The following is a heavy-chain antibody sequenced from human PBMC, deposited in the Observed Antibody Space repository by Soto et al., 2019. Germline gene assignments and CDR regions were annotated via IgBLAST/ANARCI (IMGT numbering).Heavy chain of an antibody. CDR3: ARDPYHVLMVNAPDLYGMDV. CDR1: GYTFTTSD. Sequence: QVQLVQSGAEVKKPGASVKVSCKASGYTFTTSDISWVRQAPGQGLEWMGRISTYNGNTNYPQSLQGRLTMTTDTHATTAYMELINQRSDDTAAYYCARDPYHVLMVNAPDLYGMDVWGPGTTVTVSS. D-gene: IGHD2-8*01. J-gene: IGHJ6*02. CDR2: ISTYNGNT. V-gene: IGHV1-18*01.